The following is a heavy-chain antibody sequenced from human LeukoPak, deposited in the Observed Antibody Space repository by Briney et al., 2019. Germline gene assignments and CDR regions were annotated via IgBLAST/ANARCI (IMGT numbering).Heavy chain of an antibody. V-gene: IGHV3-23*01. CDR1: GFTFSSYA. CDR3: ARKPIINNAWYYFDY. J-gene: IGHJ4*02. CDR2: ISGSGGST. D-gene: IGHD1/OR15-1a*01. Sequence: PGGSLRLSCAASGFTFSSYAMSWVRQAPGKGLEWVSAISGSGGSTYYADSVKGRFTISRDNSKNTLYLQMNSLRAEDTAVYYCARKPIINNAWYYFDYWGQGTLVTVSS.